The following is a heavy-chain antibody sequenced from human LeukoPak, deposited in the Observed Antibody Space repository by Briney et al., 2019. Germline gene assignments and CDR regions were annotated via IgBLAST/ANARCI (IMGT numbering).Heavy chain of an antibody. CDR3: ARMVFGVVIMFDY. Sequence: SETLSLTCTVSGGSISSSSYYWGWIRQPPGKGLEWIGSIYHSGSTYYNPSLKSRVTISVDTSKNQFSLKLSSVTAADTAVYYCARMVFGVVIMFDYWGQGTLVTVSS. CDR1: GGSISSSSYY. V-gene: IGHV4-39*07. D-gene: IGHD3-3*01. CDR2: IYHSGST. J-gene: IGHJ4*02.